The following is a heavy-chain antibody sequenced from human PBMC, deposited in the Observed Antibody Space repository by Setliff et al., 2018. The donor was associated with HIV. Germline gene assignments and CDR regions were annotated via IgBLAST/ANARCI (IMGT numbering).Heavy chain of an antibody. Sequence: GXXLKXXXKGSGYSXTSYWIGWVRQMPGKXLQWXGXXYPXDSDTRYSPSFQGXXXISADKSISTAYLQWSSLKASDTAMYYCARQDDFYGMDVWGQGTTVTVSS. J-gene: IGHJ6*01. CDR2: XYPXDSDT. D-gene: IGHD3-3*01. V-gene: IGHV5-51*01. CDR3: ARQDDFYGMDV. CDR1: GYSXTSYW.